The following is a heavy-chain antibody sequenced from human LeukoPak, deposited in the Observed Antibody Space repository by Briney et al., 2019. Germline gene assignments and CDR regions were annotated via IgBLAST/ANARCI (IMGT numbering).Heavy chain of an antibody. CDR2: ISAYNGNT. CDR1: GYTFTSYG. Sequence: GASVKVSCKASGYTFTSYGISWVRQAPGQGLEWMGWISAYNGNTNYAQKLQGRVTMTTDTSTSTAYMELRSLRSDDTAVYYCARGWCSGSYWCYFDYWGQGTLVTVSS. CDR3: ARGWCSGSYWCYFDY. J-gene: IGHJ4*02. V-gene: IGHV1-18*01. D-gene: IGHD1-26*01.